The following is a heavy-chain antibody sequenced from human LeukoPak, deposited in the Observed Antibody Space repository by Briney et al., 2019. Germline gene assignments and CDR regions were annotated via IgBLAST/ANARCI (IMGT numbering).Heavy chain of an antibody. CDR1: GFTFSSYA. V-gene: IGHV3-30*04. J-gene: IGHJ4*02. CDR2: ISYDGSNK. Sequence: GGSLRLSCAASGFTFSSYAMHWVRQAPGKGLEWVAVISYDGSNKYCADSVKGRFTISRDNSKNTLYLQMNSLRAEDTAVYYCARDRQQLGFYYFDYWGQGTLVTVSS. CDR3: ARDRQQLGFYYFDY. D-gene: IGHD6-13*01.